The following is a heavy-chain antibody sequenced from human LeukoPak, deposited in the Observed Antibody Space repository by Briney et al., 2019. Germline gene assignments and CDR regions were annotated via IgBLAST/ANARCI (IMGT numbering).Heavy chain of an antibody. V-gene: IGHV5-51*01. D-gene: IGHD6-19*01. CDR2: IYPGGSET. J-gene: IGHJ4*02. Sequence: PGASLQISCEGAGCGFPNYYIGWGRRMPGKPLEWMGIIYPGGSETRYSPSFQGQVIISADKSINTAYLQWSSLKASDTAMYFCTRHLRTGWLYDYWGQGTLVTVSS. CDR1: GCGFPNYY. CDR3: TRHLRTGWLYDY.